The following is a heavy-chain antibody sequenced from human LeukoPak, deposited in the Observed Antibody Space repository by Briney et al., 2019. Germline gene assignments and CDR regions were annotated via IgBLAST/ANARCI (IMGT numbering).Heavy chain of an antibody. Sequence: GGSLRLSCAASGFTFSSYTMNWVRQAPGKGPEWVSYISTSSSTVYHADSVKGRFTISRDNAKNSLYLQMNSLRAEDTAVCYCAREEAPGIEDYWGQGTLVTVSS. CDR2: ISTSSSTV. CDR1: GFTFSSYT. CDR3: AREEAPGIEDY. D-gene: IGHD6-13*01. J-gene: IGHJ4*02. V-gene: IGHV3-48*01.